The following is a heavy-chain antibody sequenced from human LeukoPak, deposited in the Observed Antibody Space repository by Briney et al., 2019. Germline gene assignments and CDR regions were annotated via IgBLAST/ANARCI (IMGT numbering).Heavy chain of an antibody. CDR2: IIPIFGTA. V-gene: IGHV1-69*01. Sequence: ASVKVSCKASGGTFSSYAISWVRQAPGQGREWMGGIIPIFGTANYAQKFQGRVTITADESTSTAYMELSSLRSEDTAVYYCARVLVPAAIRNNWFDPWGQGTLVTVSS. D-gene: IGHD2-2*02. CDR1: GGTFSSYA. J-gene: IGHJ5*02. CDR3: ARVLVPAAIRNNWFDP.